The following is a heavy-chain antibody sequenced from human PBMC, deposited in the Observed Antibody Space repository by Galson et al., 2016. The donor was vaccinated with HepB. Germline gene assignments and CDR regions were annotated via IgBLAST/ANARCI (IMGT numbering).Heavy chain of an antibody. D-gene: IGHD3-10*01. Sequence: SETLSLTCTVSGGSISSYYWSWIRQSPGQGLEWIGYIYFSGSTNYNPSLKSRVTFSVDTSKNQFSLKLSSVTAADTAVYYCARARGERKKAITLLRGAERCFDLWGRGTLVTVSS. CDR1: GGSISSYY. J-gene: IGHJ2*01. CDR3: ARARGERKKAITLLRGAERCFDL. CDR2: IYFSGST. V-gene: IGHV4-59*01.